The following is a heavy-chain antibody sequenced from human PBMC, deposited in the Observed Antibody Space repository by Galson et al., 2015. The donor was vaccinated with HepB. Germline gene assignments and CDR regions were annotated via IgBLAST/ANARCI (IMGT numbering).Heavy chain of an antibody. V-gene: IGHV4-59*01. J-gene: IGHJ4*02. CDR3: ARRTPDAYCGSASCYLYFDY. CDR2: VSHSGSS. D-gene: IGHD2-2*01. CDR1: GDSISSNY. Sequence: ETLSLTCTVSGDSISSNYWSWIRQPPGKGLEWIGYVSHSGSSVYNSSLKSRVTISVDTSKNHLSLRLTSVTVADTAVYYCARRTPDAYCGSASCYLYFDYWGQGTLVTVSS.